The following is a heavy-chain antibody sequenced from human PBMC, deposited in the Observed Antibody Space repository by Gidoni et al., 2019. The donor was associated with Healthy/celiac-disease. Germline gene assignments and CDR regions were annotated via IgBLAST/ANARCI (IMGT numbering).Heavy chain of an antibody. J-gene: IGHJ4*02. CDR1: GGSISSGDYY. CDR2: IYYSGST. D-gene: IGHD4-17*01. CDR3: ARVPVYGDYGYYFDY. V-gene: IGHV4-30-4*01. Sequence: QVQLQESGPGLVKPSQTLSLTCTVSGGSISSGDYYWSWIRQPPGKGLEWIGYIYYSGSTYYNPSLKSRVTISVDTSKNQFSLKLSSVTAADTAVYYCARVPVYGDYGYYFDYWGQGTLVTVSS.